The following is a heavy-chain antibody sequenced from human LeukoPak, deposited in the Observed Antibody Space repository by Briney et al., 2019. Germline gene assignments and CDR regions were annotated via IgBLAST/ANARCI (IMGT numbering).Heavy chain of an antibody. CDR2: IYTSGST. J-gene: IGHJ4*02. CDR3: ARERYDSSDYRYYFDY. D-gene: IGHD3-22*01. CDR1: GGSISTYY. V-gene: IGHV4-4*07. Sequence: PSETLSLTCTVSGGSISTYYWSWVRQPAGKRLEWIGRIYTSGSTYYNPSLKSRVTMSVDTSKNQFSLKLSSVTAADTAMYYCARERYDSSDYRYYFDYWGQGTLVTVSS.